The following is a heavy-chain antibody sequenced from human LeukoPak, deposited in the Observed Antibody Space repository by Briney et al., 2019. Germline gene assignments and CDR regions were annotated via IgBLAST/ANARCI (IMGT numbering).Heavy chain of an antibody. Sequence: GGSLRLSCAASGFTVRSNYMSWVRQAPGKGLEWVSIIYSDGSTYYADSVKGRFTISRDNSKNTLYLQMNTLRAEDTAVYYCARGLYTNGWYYFDYWGQGTLVTVSS. CDR1: GFTVRSNY. CDR2: IYSDGST. V-gene: IGHV3-53*01. D-gene: IGHD3-16*01. CDR3: ARGLYTNGWYYFDY. J-gene: IGHJ4*02.